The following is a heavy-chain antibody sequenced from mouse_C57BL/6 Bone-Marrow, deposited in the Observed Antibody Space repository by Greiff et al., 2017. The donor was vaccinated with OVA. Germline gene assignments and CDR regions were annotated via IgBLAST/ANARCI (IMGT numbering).Heavy chain of an antibody. D-gene: IGHD2-4*01. CDR3: AREGGEDYDRGHFGY. V-gene: IGHV1-72*01. J-gene: IGHJ2*01. Sequence: QVQLQQSGAELVKPGASVKLSCKASGYTFTSYWMHWVKQRPGRGLEWIGRIDPNSGGTKYNEKFKSKATLTVDKPSSTAYMQLSSLTSEDSAVCLCAREGGEDYDRGHFGYRGQGTTLTVSS. CDR1: GYTFTSYW. CDR2: IDPNSGGT.